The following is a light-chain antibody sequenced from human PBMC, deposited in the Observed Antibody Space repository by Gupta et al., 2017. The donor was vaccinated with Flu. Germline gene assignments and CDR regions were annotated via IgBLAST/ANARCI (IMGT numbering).Light chain of an antibody. V-gene: IGKV3-20*01. CDR2: GAS. CDR1: QSVISNY. Sequence: EIVLTQSPGTLSLSPGERATLSCRASQSVISNYLAWYQQKPGQAPRLLIYGASSRATGISDRFSGSGSGTDFTLTISRLEPEDFAVYYCQQYGTSPWTFGPGTKV. CDR3: QQYGTSPWT. J-gene: IGKJ1*01.